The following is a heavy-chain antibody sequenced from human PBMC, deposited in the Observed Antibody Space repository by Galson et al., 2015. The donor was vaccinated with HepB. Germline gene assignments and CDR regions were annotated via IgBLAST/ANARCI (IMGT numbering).Heavy chain of an antibody. J-gene: IGHJ4*01. V-gene: IGHV1-69*02. D-gene: IGHD2-15*01. Sequence: SVKXSCKAXXGTXXXYIISWVXQXPGQGLEWMGRIIPXLGIANYAQKFQGRVTITADKSTSTAYMELSSLRSEDTAVYYCARGPGAYCSGGSCYSRPYLLDYWXXXTLVTXXS. CDR2: IIPXLGIA. CDR3: ARGPGAYCSGGSCYSRPYLLDY. CDR1: XGTXXXYI.